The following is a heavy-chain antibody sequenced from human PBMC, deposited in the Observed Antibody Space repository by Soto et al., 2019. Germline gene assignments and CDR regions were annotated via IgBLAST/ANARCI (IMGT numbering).Heavy chain of an antibody. D-gene: IGHD2-15*01. Sequence: QLQLQESGSGLVKPSQTLSLTCAVSGGSISSGGYSWSWIRQPPGKGLEWVGCISHSGSTYYNPSIKSRVTISEDSSKNQFSLKLSSVTAADTAVYYCARGQVVAAQHWGQGTLVTVSS. V-gene: IGHV4-30-2*01. CDR1: GGSISSGGYS. CDR3: ARGQVVAAQH. CDR2: ISHSGST. J-gene: IGHJ4*02.